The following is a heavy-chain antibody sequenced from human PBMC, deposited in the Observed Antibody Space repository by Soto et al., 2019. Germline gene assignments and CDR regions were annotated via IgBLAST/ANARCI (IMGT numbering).Heavy chain of an antibody. CDR2: IKDXNGNT. D-gene: IGHD2-2*01. CDR3: ASGIVVVPAALPDY. Sequence: ASXKVSCKASGYTFTSYAMHWVRQAPGQSXQWMGWIKDXNGNTXYSQKLQGRVTXTRDTSAXTAYMELSSLRSEDKAVYYCASGIVVVPAALPDYWGQGTLVTVYS. J-gene: IGHJ4*02. V-gene: IGHV1-3*01. CDR1: GYTFTSYA.